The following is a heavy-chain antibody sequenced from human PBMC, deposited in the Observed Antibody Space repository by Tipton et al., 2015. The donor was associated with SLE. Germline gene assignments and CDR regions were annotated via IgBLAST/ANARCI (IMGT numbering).Heavy chain of an antibody. CDR1: GVSISSNDYQ. V-gene: IGHV4-39*07. CDR2: IYYSGST. D-gene: IGHD3-22*01. CDR3: ARDEYRYDTTGYHLLGHFDF. Sequence: TLSLTCTVSGVSISSNDYQWGWIRQPRGKGLEWIGSIYYSGSTYYNPSFKSRVTISVDTSKNQFSLNLSSVTAADTAVYYCARDEYRYDTTGYHLLGHFDFWGQGTLVTVSS. J-gene: IGHJ4*02.